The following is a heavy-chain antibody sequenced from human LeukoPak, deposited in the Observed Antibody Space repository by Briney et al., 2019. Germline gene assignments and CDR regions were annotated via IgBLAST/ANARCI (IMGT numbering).Heavy chain of an antibody. CDR2: ISRDSRTI. D-gene: IGHD1-7*01. CDR1: GFSFGDYA. Sequence: GRSLRLSCAASGFSFGDYAMHWVRQAPGKGLEWVSGISRDSRTIVYADPVKGRFTISRDNAKNSLYLQMGSLTTEDTAFYYCAAKKGGTASFDYWGQGTLVTVSP. J-gene: IGHJ4*02. CDR3: AAKKGGTASFDY. V-gene: IGHV3-9*01.